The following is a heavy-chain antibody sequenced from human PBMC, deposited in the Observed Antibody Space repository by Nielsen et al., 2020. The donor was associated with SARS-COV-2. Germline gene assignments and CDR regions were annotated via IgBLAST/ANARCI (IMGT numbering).Heavy chain of an antibody. D-gene: IGHD6-19*01. CDR1: GYTFTSYY. CDR2: INTNTGNP. J-gene: IGHJ4*02. Sequence: ASVKVSCKASGYTFTSYYMHWVRQAPGQGLEWMGWINTNTGNPTYAQGFTGRFVFSLDTSVSTAYLQISSLKAEDTAVYYCARASSGWYWDRSFDYWGQGTLVTVSS. CDR3: ARASSGWYWDRSFDY. V-gene: IGHV7-4-1*02.